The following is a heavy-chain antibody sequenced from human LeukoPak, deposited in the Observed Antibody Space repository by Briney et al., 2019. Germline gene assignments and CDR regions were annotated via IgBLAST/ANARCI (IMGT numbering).Heavy chain of an antibody. CDR2: INPNSGGT. D-gene: IGHD4-17*01. CDR3: ARSRGMTTVTLYYFDY. CDR1: GYTFTGYH. V-gene: IGHV1-2*02. Sequence: GASVKVSCKASGYTFTGYHMHWVRQAPGQGLEWMGWINPNSGGTNYAQKFQGRVTMTRDTSISTAYMELSRLRSDDTAVYYCARSRGMTTVTLYYFDYWGQGTLVTVSS. J-gene: IGHJ4*02.